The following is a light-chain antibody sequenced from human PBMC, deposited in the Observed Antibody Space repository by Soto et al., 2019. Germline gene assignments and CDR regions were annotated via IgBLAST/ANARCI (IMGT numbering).Light chain of an antibody. CDR2: DNN. V-gene: IGLV1-51*01. Sequence: QSVLTQPPSASAAPGQTVTISCSGSSSNIGNNYVSWYQQLPGTAPKLLIYDNNKRPSGIPDRFSGSKSGTSATLGITGLQTGDEADYYCGTWDSSLSALFGGGTKLTVL. CDR3: GTWDSSLSAL. J-gene: IGLJ2*01. CDR1: SSNIGNNY.